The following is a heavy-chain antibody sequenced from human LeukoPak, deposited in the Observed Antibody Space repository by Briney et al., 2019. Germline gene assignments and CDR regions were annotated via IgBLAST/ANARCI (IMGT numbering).Heavy chain of an antibody. V-gene: IGHV1-2*02. CDR2: INPNSGGT. CDR1: GYTFTGYY. J-gene: IGHJ5*02. D-gene: IGHD3-10*01. CDR3: ARDIMGPRGGWFDP. Sequence: ASVKVSCKASGYTFTGYYMHWVRQAPGQGLEWMGWINPNSGGTNYAQKFQGRVTMTRDTSISTAYMELSRLRSDDTAVYYCARDIMGPRGGWFDPWGQGTLVTVSS.